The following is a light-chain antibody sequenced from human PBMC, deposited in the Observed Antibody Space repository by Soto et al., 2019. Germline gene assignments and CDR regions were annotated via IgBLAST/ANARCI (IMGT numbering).Light chain of an antibody. CDR2: VNSDGSH. J-gene: IGLJ3*02. CDR1: SGHSSYA. CDR3: QTWATGIRV. Sequence: QPVLTQSPSASASLGASVKLTCTLSSGHSSYAIAWHQQQPEKGPRYLMKVNSDGSHTKGDGIPDRFSGSSSGAERDLTISGLQSEDEADYYCQTWATGIRVFGGGTKLTVL. V-gene: IGLV4-69*01.